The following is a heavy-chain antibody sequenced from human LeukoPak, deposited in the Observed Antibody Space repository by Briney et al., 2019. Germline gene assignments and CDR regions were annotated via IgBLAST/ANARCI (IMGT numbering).Heavy chain of an antibody. J-gene: IGHJ6*02. CDR2: IYSGGST. CDR1: GFTVSSNY. Sequence: GGSLRLSCAASGFTVSSNYMSWVRQAPGKGLEWVSVIYSGGSTYYADSVKGRFTISRDNSKNALYLQMNSLRAEDTAVYYCATGEPYYYYGMDVWGQGTTVTVSS. CDR3: ATGEPYYYYGMDV. V-gene: IGHV3-66*02.